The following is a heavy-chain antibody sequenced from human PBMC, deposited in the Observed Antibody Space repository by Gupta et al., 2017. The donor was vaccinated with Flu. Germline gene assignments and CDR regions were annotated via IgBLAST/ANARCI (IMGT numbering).Heavy chain of an antibody. CDR2: LMYAGNQE. V-gene: IGHV3-30*03. J-gene: IGHJ6*02. CDR1: GFPFSSYG. Sequence: QVQLVESGGGAVRPGRSLRLSCAASGFPFSSYGMHWVRQAPGKGLEWVAVLMYAGNQEYCAESGKGRFTISRDNSKNILFLQMNSLRAEDTAVYYCARGHSDGYVYGMDGGGQGTTVIVSS. CDR3: ARGHSDGYVYGMDG. D-gene: IGHD3-22*01.